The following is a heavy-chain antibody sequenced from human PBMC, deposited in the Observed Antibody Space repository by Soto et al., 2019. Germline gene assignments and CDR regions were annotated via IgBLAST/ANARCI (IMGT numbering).Heavy chain of an antibody. CDR3: ATSFDYGDYVEAFDI. CDR2: ISGSGGST. D-gene: IGHD4-17*01. J-gene: IGHJ3*02. Sequence: EVQLLESGGGLVQPGWSLRLSCAASGFTFSSYAMSWVRQAPGKGLEWVSAISGSGGSTYYADSVKGRFTISRDNSTNTLYLQMNSLRAEDTAVYYCATSFDYGDYVEAFDIWGQGTMVTVSS. V-gene: IGHV3-23*01. CDR1: GFTFSSYA.